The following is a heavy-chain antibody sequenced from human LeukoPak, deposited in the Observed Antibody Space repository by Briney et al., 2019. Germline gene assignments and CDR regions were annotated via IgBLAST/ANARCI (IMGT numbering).Heavy chain of an antibody. CDR2: IYYSGST. Sequence: SETLSLTCTVSGGSISSSSYYWGWTRQPPGKGLEWIGSIYYSGSTYYNPSLKSRVTISVDTSKNQFSLKLSSVTAADTAVYYCARHPVVLRYFDWLLRLMSGYFDLWGRGTLVTVSS. V-gene: IGHV4-39*01. CDR3: ARHPVVLRYFDWLLRLMSGYFDL. J-gene: IGHJ2*01. CDR1: GGSISSSSYY. D-gene: IGHD3-9*01.